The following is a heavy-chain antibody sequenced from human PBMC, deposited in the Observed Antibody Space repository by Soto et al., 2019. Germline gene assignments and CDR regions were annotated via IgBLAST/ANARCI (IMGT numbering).Heavy chain of an antibody. Sequence: ASVKVSCKTSGGTFSSYAISWVRQAPGQGLEWMGWISAYNGNTNYAQKLQGRVTMTTDTSTSTAYMELRRLRSDDTAVYYCATASLGWGQGTLVTVSS. V-gene: IGHV1-18*01. CDR3: ATASLG. CDR1: GGTFSSYA. D-gene: IGHD3-16*01. CDR2: ISAYNGNT. J-gene: IGHJ4*02.